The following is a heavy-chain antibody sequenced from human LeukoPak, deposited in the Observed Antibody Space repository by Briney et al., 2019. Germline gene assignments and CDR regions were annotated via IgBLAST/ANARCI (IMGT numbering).Heavy chain of an antibody. D-gene: IGHD4-23*01. V-gene: IGHV3-48*04. CDR1: GFTFSSYS. J-gene: IGHJ4*02. CDR2: ISSSSTI. CDR3: ARANGDYGGVDY. Sequence: GGSLRLSCAASGFTFSSYSMNWVRQAPGKGLEWVSYISSSSTIYYADSVKGRFTISRDNAKNSLYLQMNSLRAEDTAVYYCARANGDYGGVDYWGQGTLVTVSS.